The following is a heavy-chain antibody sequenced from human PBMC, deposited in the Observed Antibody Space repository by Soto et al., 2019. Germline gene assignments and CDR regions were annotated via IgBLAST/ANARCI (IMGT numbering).Heavy chain of an antibody. CDR1: GFTFSSYS. CDR2: ISSSSSTI. J-gene: IGHJ5*02. D-gene: IGHD3-10*01. CDR3: ARGGSLNWFDP. V-gene: IGHV3-48*01. Sequence: GGSLRLSCAASGFTFSSYSMNLVRQAPGKGLEWVSYISSSSSTIYYADSVKGRFTISRDNAKNSLYLQMNSLRAEDTAVYYCARGGSLNWFDPWGQGTLVTVSS.